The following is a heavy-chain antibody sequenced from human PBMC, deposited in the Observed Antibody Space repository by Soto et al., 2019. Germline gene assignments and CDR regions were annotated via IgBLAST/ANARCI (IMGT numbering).Heavy chain of an antibody. D-gene: IGHD3-22*01. CDR1: GGTFSSYA. CDR3: ATGTAGDSSGYWVY. CDR2: IIPVLGTE. J-gene: IGHJ4*02. V-gene: IGHV1-69*01. Sequence: QVQLVQAGAEVKKPGSSVKVSCRASGGTFSSYAINWVRQAPGQGLEWMGGIIPVLGTEDYSQKFQGRVTITADESTSTAYMELCSLRSEDAAVYYCATGTAGDSSGYWVYWGQGTLVTVSS.